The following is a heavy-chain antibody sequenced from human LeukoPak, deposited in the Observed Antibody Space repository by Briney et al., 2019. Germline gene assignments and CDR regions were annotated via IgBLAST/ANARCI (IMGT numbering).Heavy chain of an antibody. D-gene: IGHD5-24*01. Sequence: PGGSLRLSCAASGFTFSSYNMNWVRQAPGKGLEWVSYITSSSTINYADSVKGRFTISRDNAKNSLYLQMNSLRDEDTAVYYCAREREERWLQLVDYWGQGTLVTVSS. CDR2: ITSSSTI. CDR3: AREREERWLQLVDY. CDR1: GFTFSSYN. V-gene: IGHV3-48*02. J-gene: IGHJ4*02.